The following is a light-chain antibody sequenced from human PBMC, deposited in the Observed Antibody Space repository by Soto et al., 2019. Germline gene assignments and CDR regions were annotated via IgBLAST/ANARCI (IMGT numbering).Light chain of an antibody. CDR2: DVS. CDR3: CSYAGSTRGFV. J-gene: IGLJ1*01. Sequence: QLVLTQPRSVSGSPGQSVTISCTGTSSDVGGYNYVSWYQQHPGKAPKLMIYDVSKRPSGVPDRFSGSKSGNTASLTISGLQAEDEADYYCCSYAGSTRGFVFGTGTKLTVL. CDR1: SSDVGGYNY. V-gene: IGLV2-11*01.